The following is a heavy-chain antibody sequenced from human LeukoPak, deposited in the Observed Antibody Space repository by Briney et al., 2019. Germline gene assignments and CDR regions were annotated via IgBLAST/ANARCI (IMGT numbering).Heavy chain of an antibody. CDR1: GFRLSDYD. D-gene: IGHD2-2*01. V-gene: IGHV3-21*01. J-gene: IGHJ5*02. Sequence: PGGSLRLSCAASGFRLSDYDMNWVRRAPGKGLEWVSSISTGSRYIYYAYSVKGRFTISRDDAKNSLYLQMDHLRAEDTAVYYCARADCSGSTCYLRRSWFDPWGQGTLVTVSS. CDR3: ARADCSGSTCYLRRSWFDP. CDR2: ISTGSRYI.